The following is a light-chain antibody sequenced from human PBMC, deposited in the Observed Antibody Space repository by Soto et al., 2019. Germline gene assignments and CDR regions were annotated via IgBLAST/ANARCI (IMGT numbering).Light chain of an antibody. CDR1: QSVSSN. CDR3: QHYGSSFT. CDR2: GAS. J-gene: IGKJ3*01. Sequence: EIVMTQSPATLSVCPGERATLSFRASQSVSSNLAWYQQKPGQAPRLLIYGASSRATGIPDRFSGSGSGTDFTLTISRLEPEDFAVYYCQHYGSSFTFGPGTKVDI. V-gene: IGKV3-20*01.